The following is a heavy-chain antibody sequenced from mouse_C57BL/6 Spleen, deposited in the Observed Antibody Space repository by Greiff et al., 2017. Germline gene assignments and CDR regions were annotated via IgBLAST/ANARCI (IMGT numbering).Heavy chain of an antibody. J-gene: IGHJ4*01. CDR3: TREDGYYDYAMDY. V-gene: IGHV14-1*01. D-gene: IGHD2-3*01. CDR2: IDPEDGDT. Sequence: EVKLVESGAELVRPGASVKLSCTASGFNIKDYYMHWVKQRPEQGLEWIGRIDPEDGDTEYAPKFQGKATMTADTSSNTAYLQLSSLTSEDTAVYYCTREDGYYDYAMDYWGQGTSVTVSS. CDR1: GFNIKDYY.